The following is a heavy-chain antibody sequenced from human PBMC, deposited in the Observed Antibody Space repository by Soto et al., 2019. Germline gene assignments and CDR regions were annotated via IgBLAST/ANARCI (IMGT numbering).Heavy chain of an antibody. CDR1: GYTFTSYA. CDR3: ARDPDYGDYGNWFDP. Sequence: ASVKVSCKASGYTFTSYAMHWVRQAPGRRLEWMGWINAGNGNTKYSQKFQGRVTITRDTSASTAYMELSSLRSEDTAVYYCARDPDYGDYGNWFDPWGQGTLVTVSS. V-gene: IGHV1-3*01. J-gene: IGHJ5*02. D-gene: IGHD4-17*01. CDR2: INAGNGNT.